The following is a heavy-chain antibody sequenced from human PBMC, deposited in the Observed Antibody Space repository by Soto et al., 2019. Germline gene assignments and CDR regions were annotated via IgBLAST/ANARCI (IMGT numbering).Heavy chain of an antibody. V-gene: IGHV4-4*02. CDR1: SASISSSHW. D-gene: IGHD2-2*01. CDR3: ARRCSITSRPTYYFDY. CDR2: IYYSGVT. J-gene: IGHJ4*02. Sequence: QVQLQESGPGLVEPSGTLSLTCAVSSASISSSHWWSWVRQSPGKGLEWIGEIYYSGVTYYNPSLKRRVTISVDESTNQFSLKLSSVTAADTAMYYCARRCSITSRPTYYFDYWGQGTLVTVSS.